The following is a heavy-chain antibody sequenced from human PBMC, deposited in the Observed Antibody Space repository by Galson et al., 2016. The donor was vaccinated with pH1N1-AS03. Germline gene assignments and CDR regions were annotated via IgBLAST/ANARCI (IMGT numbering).Heavy chain of an antibody. CDR3: ARAHYNADYVPDF. V-gene: IGHV1-18*04. Sequence: SVKVSCKASGYSSPTYSFNWVRQAPGQGLEWLGWISAYSGDTHYARKFQGRVTLTTDTSTSTAYMELRSLTSDDTAVYYCARAHYNADYVPDFWGQGILVTVSS. CDR2: ISAYSGDT. J-gene: IGHJ4*02. CDR1: GYSSPTYS. D-gene: IGHD4-17*01.